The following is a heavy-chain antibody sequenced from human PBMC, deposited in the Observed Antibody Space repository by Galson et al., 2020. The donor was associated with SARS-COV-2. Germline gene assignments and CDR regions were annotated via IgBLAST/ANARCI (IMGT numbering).Heavy chain of an antibody. J-gene: IGHJ4*02. CDR1: GYTFTGYY. CDR3: ARFRGSGSSHFDY. V-gene: IGHV1-2*02. Sequence: ASVKVSCKASGYTFTGYYMHWVRQAPGQGLEWMGWINPNSGGPNYAQRFQGRVTMTRDTSISTAYMELSSLRSDDTAVYYCARFRGSGSSHFDYWGQGTLVTVSS. CDR2: INPNSGGP. D-gene: IGHD3-10*01.